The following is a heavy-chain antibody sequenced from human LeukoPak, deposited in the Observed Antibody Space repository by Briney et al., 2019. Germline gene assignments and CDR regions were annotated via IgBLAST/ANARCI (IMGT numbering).Heavy chain of an antibody. V-gene: IGHV3-33*08. CDR2: IWYDGSNK. J-gene: IGHJ4*02. D-gene: IGHD2-21*01. CDR1: GFTFSSYW. CDR3: ARRGNSTPDY. Sequence: GGSLRLSCAASGFTFSSYWMSWVRQAPGKGLEWVAVIWYDGSNKYYADSVKGRFTISRDNSKNTLYLQMNSLRAEDTAVYYCARRGNSTPDYWGQGTLVTVSS.